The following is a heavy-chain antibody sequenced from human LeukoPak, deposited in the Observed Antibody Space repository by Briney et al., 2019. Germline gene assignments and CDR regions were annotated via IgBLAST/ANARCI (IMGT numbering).Heavy chain of an antibody. CDR1: GYTFTGYY. CDR2: INPNSGGT. J-gene: IGHJ4*02. V-gene: IGHV1-2*02. Sequence: GASVKVSCKASGYTFTGYYVHWVRQAPGQGLEWMGWINPNSGGTNYAQKFQGRVTMTRDTSISTAYMELSSLRSDDTAVYYCARFSTVTPLDYWGQGTLVTVSS. CDR3: ARFSTVTPLDY. D-gene: IGHD4-17*01.